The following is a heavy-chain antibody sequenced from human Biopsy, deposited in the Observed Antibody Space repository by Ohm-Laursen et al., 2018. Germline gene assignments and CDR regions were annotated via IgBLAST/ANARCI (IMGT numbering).Heavy chain of an antibody. D-gene: IGHD1-1*01. CDR3: AADINVWNVNY. Sequence: EASVKVSCKASGYSFTSYYMHWVRQAPGQGLEWMGWINPYNGDTNYAQKLQGRVTMTTDTSTSTAYMELRSLRSDDTAVYYCAADINVWNVNYWGQGTQVTVSS. V-gene: IGHV1-18*04. CDR1: GYSFTSYY. CDR2: INPYNGDT. J-gene: IGHJ4*02.